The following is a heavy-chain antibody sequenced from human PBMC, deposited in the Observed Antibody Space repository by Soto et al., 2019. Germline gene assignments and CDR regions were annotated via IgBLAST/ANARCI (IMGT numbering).Heavy chain of an antibody. D-gene: IGHD2-21*02. CDR1: GFTFSSYA. CDR2: ISYDGSNK. CDR3: ARYIVVVTAAYPFDI. V-gene: IGHV3-30-3*01. Sequence: QVQLVESGGGVVQPGRSLRLSCAASGFTFSSYAMHWVRQAPGKGLEWVAVISYDGSNKYYADSVKGRFTISRDNYKNTLYLQMNSPRVEDTAVYYCARYIVVVTAAYPFDIWGQGTMVTVSS. J-gene: IGHJ3*02.